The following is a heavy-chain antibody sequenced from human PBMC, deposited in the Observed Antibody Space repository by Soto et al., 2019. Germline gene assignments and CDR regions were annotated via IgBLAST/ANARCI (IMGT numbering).Heavy chain of an antibody. CDR1: GYSISSGYY. J-gene: IGHJ4*02. V-gene: IGHV4-38-2*01. CDR2: IFHSGTT. Sequence: SETLSLTCAVSGYSISSGYYWGWIRQPPGKGLEWLGSIFHSGTTYDNPSLKGRVTISVDMSKNQFSLRLSSVTAADTAVYYCARSQYGNDYWGQGTLVTVSS. D-gene: IGHD4-4*01. CDR3: ARSQYGNDY.